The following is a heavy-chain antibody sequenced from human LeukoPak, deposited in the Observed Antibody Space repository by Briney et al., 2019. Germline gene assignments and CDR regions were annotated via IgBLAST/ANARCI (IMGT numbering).Heavy chain of an antibody. V-gene: IGHV4-30-4*01. CDR1: GGSISSGDYY. Sequence: PSQTLSLTCTVSGGSISSGDYYWSWIRQPPGKGLEWIGYIYNNGRTYYNPSLKSRVTISVDTSKNLFSLKLSSVTAADAAVYYCARGRSSSWSSFDYWGQGTLVTVSS. CDR2: IYNNGRT. CDR3: ARGRSSSWSSFDY. D-gene: IGHD6-13*01. J-gene: IGHJ4*02.